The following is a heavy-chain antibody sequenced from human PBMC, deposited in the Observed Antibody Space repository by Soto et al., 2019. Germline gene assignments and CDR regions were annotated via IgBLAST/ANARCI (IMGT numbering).Heavy chain of an antibody. CDR3: ARLVYDTRLNYMYFDF. Sequence: LSLPCAVSVVSISSGNWWTWVRQTPQRGLEYIGEIFHDGTANYYPSFERRVAISVDTSKNQFSLKLTSVTAADTAIYFCARLVYDTRLNYMYFDFWGQGALVTVSS. V-gene: IGHV4-4*01. J-gene: IGHJ4*02. CDR2: IFHDGTA. D-gene: IGHD2-8*01. CDR1: VVSISSGNW.